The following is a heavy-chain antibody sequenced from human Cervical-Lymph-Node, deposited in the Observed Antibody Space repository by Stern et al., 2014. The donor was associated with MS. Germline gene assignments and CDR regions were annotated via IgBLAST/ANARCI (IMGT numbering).Heavy chain of an antibody. V-gene: IGHV3-11*01. CDR1: GFTFSDFY. D-gene: IGHD3-9*01. CDR3: ASSTILTD. J-gene: IGHJ4*02. Sequence: QVQLVESGGGLVKPGGSLRLSCAASGFTFSDFYMSWIRQSPGKGLEWVSYISANGSSIFYADSVRGRFTVSRDNSKKSLFLHMNSLRAEDTAVYYCASSTILTDWGQGTQVTVSS. CDR2: ISANGSSI.